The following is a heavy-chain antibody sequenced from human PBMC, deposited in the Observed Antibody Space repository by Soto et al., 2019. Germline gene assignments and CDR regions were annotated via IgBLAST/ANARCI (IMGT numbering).Heavy chain of an antibody. CDR3: AHRIAAPGRTLDY. CDR2: IYWNDEA. J-gene: IGHJ4*02. Sequence: QITLKESGPTLVRPTQTLTLTCTVSGFSLSTDAVGVAWIRQPPGKALEWLALIYWNDEARYKSSLNNRLTITKDTSKSQVLLTMSDMAPLDTATYFCAHRIAAPGRTLDYWGQGILVTVSS. V-gene: IGHV2-5*01. CDR1: GFSLSTDAVG. D-gene: IGHD6-13*01.